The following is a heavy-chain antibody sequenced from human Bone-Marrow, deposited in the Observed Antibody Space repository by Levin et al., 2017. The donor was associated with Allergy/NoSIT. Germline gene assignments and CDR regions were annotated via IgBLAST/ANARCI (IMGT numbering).Heavy chain of an antibody. D-gene: IGHD2-15*01. CDR3: VKDMGGGSPFDY. V-gene: IGHV3-43*01. J-gene: IGHJ4*02. CDR2: IGWDGGST. CDR1: GFAFYDYT. Sequence: GGSLRLSCAASGFAFYDYTMHWVRQTPGKGLEWVSLIGWDGGSTYYADFVKGRFTISRDNSKNSLYLQMNSLRTEDTALYYCVKDMGGGSPFDYWGQGTLVTVSS.